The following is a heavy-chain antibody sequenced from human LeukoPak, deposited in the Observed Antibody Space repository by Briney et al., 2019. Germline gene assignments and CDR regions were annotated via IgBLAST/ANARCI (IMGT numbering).Heavy chain of an antibody. CDR1: GGSISSSSYD. V-gene: IGHV4-39*02. Sequence: SETLSLTCTVSGGSISSSSYDWGWIRQPPGKGLEWIGNIYYSGSTYYNPSLKSRVTISVDTSKNQFSLKLSSVTAADTAVYYCARDGYCSGGSCYDYYYGMDVWGQGTTVTVSS. CDR2: IYYSGST. J-gene: IGHJ6*02. CDR3: ARDGYCSGGSCYDYYYGMDV. D-gene: IGHD2-15*01.